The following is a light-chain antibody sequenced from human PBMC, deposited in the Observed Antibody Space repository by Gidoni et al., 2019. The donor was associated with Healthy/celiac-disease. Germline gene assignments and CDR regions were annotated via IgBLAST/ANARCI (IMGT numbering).Light chain of an antibody. CDR1: QSVLYCSNNKNY. Sequence: DIVMTQSPDSLAVSLGERATINCKSSQSVLYCSNNKNYLAWYQQKPGPPPKLLIYWASTRESGVPDRFSGRGSGTDFTLTISSLQAEDVAVYYCQQYYSTPWTFGQGTKVEIK. CDR2: WAS. J-gene: IGKJ1*01. CDR3: QQYYSTPWT. V-gene: IGKV4-1*01.